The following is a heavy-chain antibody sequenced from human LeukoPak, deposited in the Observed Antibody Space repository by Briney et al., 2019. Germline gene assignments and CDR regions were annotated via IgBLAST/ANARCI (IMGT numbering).Heavy chain of an antibody. V-gene: IGHV3-20*04. Sequence: GGSLRLSCAASGFTFDHYAMNWVRQSPGKGLEWVSGIDGHGGSTYYADSVKGRFTISRDNAKNSLYLQMNSLRAEDKALYYCARVEGECSTSTCLLDYWGQGTLVTVSS. CDR1: GFTFDHYA. D-gene: IGHD2-2*01. J-gene: IGHJ4*02. CDR3: ARVEGECSTSTCLLDY. CDR2: IDGHGGST.